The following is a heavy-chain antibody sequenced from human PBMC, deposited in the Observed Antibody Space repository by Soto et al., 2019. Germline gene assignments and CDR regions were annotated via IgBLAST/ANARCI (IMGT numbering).Heavy chain of an antibody. J-gene: IGHJ4*02. V-gene: IGHV4-59*08. CDR2: IYYSGST. CDR1: GGSISSYY. CDR3: ASMANKLEPFDY. D-gene: IGHD1-1*01. Sequence: PSETLSLTCTVSGGSISSYYWSWIRQPPGKGLEWIGYIYYSGSTNYNPSLKSRVTISVDTSKNQFSLKLSSVTAADTAVYYCASMANKLEPFDYWGQGTLVTVSS.